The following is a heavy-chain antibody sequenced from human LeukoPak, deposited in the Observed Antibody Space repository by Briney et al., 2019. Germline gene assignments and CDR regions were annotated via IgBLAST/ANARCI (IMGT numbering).Heavy chain of an antibody. CDR3: ARDNVGPTIDY. V-gene: IGHV3-7*01. Sequence: GGSLRLSCAASGFTFSRYWMSWVRQAPGKGLEWVANIKQDGSEKYYVDSVKGRFTISRDNAKNSLYLQMNSLRAEDTAVYYCARDNVGPTIDYWGQGTLVTVSS. J-gene: IGHJ4*02. D-gene: IGHD2-15*01. CDR2: IKQDGSEK. CDR1: GFTFSRYW.